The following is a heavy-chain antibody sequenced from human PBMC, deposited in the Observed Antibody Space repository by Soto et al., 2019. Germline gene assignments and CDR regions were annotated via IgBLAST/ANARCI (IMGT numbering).Heavy chain of an antibody. D-gene: IGHD3-3*01. CDR3: AKDRPLEWLPRRLGWAFDI. CDR1: GFTFSSYA. V-gene: IGHV3-23*01. J-gene: IGHJ3*02. Sequence: GGSLRLSCAASGFTFSSYAMSWVRQAPGKGLEWVSAISGSGGSTYYADSVKGRFTISRDNSKNTLYLQMNSLRAEDTAVYYCAKDRPLEWLPRRLGWAFDIWGQGTMVTVSS. CDR2: ISGSGGST.